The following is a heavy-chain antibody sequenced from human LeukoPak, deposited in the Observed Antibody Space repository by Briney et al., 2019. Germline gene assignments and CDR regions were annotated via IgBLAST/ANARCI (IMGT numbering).Heavy chain of an antibody. CDR3: AREGTDLTYYYDSSGYFWFDP. J-gene: IGHJ5*02. V-gene: IGHV1-69*13. D-gene: IGHD3-22*01. Sequence: GASVKVSCKASGGTFSSYAISWVRQAPGQGLEWMGGIIPIFGTANYAQKFQGRVTITADESTSTAYMELSSLRSEDTAVYYCAREGTDLTYYYDSSGYFWFDPWGQGTLVTVSS. CDR1: GGTFSSYA. CDR2: IIPIFGTA.